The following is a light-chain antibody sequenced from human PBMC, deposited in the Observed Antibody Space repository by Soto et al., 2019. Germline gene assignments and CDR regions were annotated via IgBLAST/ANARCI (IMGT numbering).Light chain of an antibody. J-gene: IGLJ1*01. Sequence: QSALTQPASVSGSPGQSITISCTGTISDVGGYESVSWFQQHPGKAPKLMIYEGTKRPSGVSNRFSGSKSGNTASLAISGLQAEDEADYYCCSYAGSTTYVFGTGTKLTVL. CDR1: ISDVGGYES. V-gene: IGLV2-23*01. CDR2: EGT. CDR3: CSYAGSTTYV.